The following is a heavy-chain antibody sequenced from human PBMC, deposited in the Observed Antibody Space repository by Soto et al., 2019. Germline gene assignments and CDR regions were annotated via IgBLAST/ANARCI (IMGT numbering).Heavy chain of an antibody. CDR1: GGSISSSSYY. CDR3: ASYVQVGAWFDP. D-gene: IGHD1-26*01. J-gene: IGHJ5*02. V-gene: IGHV4-39*01. CDR2: IYYSGST. Sequence: PSETLSLTCTVSGGSISSSSYYWGWIRQPPGKGLEWIGSIYYSGSTYYNPSLKSRVTISVDTSKNQFSLKLSSVTAADTAVYYCASYVQVGAWFDPWGQGTLVTVSS.